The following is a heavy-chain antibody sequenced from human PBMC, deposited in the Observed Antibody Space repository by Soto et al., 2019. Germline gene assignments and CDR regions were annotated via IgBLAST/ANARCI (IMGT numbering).Heavy chain of an antibody. CDR3: ASPIYYYDSSGYYK. Sequence: GVLRLSCAASGFTFSSYSMNWVRQAPGKGLEWVSSISSSSSYIYYADSVKGRFTISRDNAKNSLYLQMNSLRAEDTAVYYCASPIYYYDSSGYYKWGQGTLVTVSS. V-gene: IGHV3-21*01. D-gene: IGHD3-22*01. J-gene: IGHJ4*02. CDR2: ISSSSSYI. CDR1: GFTFSSYS.